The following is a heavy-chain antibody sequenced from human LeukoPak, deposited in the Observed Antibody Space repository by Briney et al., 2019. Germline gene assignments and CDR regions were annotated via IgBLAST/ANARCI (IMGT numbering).Heavy chain of an antibody. J-gene: IGHJ3*02. Sequence: GGSLRLSCAASGFPFSDYYMSWIRQAPGKGLEWVSYISTSTSYTNYADSVKGRFTISRDNAKNSLYLQMNSLRADDTAVYYCARDHNYGYGAFDIWGQGTMVTVSS. V-gene: IGHV3-11*05. CDR1: GFPFSDYY. CDR3: ARDHNYGYGAFDI. CDR2: ISTSTSYT. D-gene: IGHD5-18*01.